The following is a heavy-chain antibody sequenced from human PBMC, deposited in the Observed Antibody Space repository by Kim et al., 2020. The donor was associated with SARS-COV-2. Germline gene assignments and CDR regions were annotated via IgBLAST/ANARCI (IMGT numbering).Heavy chain of an antibody. Sequence: PAFQGQVTISADKSISTAYLQWSSLKASDTAIYYCARHMGAATGDAFDIWGQGTMVTVSS. CDR3: ARHMGAATGDAFDI. V-gene: IGHV5-51*01. J-gene: IGHJ3*02. D-gene: IGHD1-26*01.